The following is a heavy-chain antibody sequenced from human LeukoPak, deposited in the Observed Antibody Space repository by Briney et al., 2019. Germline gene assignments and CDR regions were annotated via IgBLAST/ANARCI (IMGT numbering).Heavy chain of an antibody. Sequence: GGSLRLSCAASGFTFSSYGMHWVRQAPGKGLEWVAVISYDGSNKYYADSVKRRFTISRDNSKNTLYLQMNSLRAEDTAVYYCAKDNGSGSYYTSYFDYWGQGTLVTVSS. D-gene: IGHD3-10*01. V-gene: IGHV3-30*18. CDR3: AKDNGSGSYYTSYFDY. CDR2: ISYDGSNK. CDR1: GFTFSSYG. J-gene: IGHJ4*02.